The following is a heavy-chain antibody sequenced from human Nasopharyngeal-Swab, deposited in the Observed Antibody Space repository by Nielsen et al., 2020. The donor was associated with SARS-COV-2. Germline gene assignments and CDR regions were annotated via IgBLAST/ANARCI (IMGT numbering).Heavy chain of an antibody. CDR1: GFTFSDYY. J-gene: IGHJ6*02. CDR3: ASLLWFGELPSDYYYYGMDV. CDR2: ISSSGSTI. Sequence: GGSLRLSCAASGFTFSDYYMSWIRQAPGKGLEWFSYISSSGSTIYYADSVKGRFTISRDNAKNSLYLQMNSLSAEDTAVYYCASLLWFGELPSDYYYYGMDVWGQGTTVTVSS. D-gene: IGHD3-10*01. V-gene: IGHV3-11*04.